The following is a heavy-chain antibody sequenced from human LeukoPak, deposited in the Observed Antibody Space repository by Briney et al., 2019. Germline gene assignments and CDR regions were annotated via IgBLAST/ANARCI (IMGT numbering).Heavy chain of an antibody. CDR2: IWYDASNK. Sequence: PGRSLTLSCAASGFTFSSFGMHWVRQAPGKGLEWVAVIWYDASNKYYVDSVKGRFTISRDNSKNTLYLQMNSLRDDDTAVYYCVGGVGVSRFNYLDPWGQGTLVIVSS. CDR1: GFTFSSFG. CDR3: VGGVGVSRFNYLDP. J-gene: IGHJ5*02. V-gene: IGHV3-33*01. D-gene: IGHD1-7*01.